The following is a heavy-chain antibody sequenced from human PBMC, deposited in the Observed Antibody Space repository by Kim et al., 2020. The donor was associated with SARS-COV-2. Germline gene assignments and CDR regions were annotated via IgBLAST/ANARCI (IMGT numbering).Heavy chain of an antibody. V-gene: IGHV3-23*01. Sequence: KGRFTLPRENSKNTLYLQLNSLRAEDTAVYYCAKALVVAGTRYYYGMDVWGQGTTVTVSS. CDR3: AKALVVAGTRYYYGMDV. J-gene: IGHJ6*02. D-gene: IGHD2-15*01.